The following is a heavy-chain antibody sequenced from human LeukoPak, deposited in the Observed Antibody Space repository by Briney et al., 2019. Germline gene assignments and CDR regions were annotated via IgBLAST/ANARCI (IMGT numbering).Heavy chain of an antibody. Sequence: PGGSLRLSCAASGFTFSSYGMHWVRQAPGKGLEWVAVISYDGSNKYYADSVKGRFTISRDNAKNSLYLQMNSLRAEDTAVYYCARDYGDSRSYYYGMDVWGQGTTVTVSS. J-gene: IGHJ6*02. CDR2: ISYDGSNK. CDR1: GFTFSSYG. D-gene: IGHD4-17*01. V-gene: IGHV3-30*03. CDR3: ARDYGDSRSYYYGMDV.